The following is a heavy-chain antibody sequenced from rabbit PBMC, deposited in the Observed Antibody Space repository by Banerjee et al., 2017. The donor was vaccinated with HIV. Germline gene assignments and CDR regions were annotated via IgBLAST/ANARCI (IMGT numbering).Heavy chain of an antibody. D-gene: IGHD6-1*01. V-gene: IGHV1S40*01. CDR1: GFSFSSGYD. CDR3: ARSYAGYAYATHL. CDR2: IDAGGSDNT. J-gene: IGHJ4*01. Sequence: QSLEESGGDLVKPGASLTPTCTASGFSFSSGYDMCWVRQAPGKGLEWIGCIDAGGSDNTYYASWAKGRFTISKSSSTTVTLQMTSLTAADTATYFCARSYAGYAYATHLWGPGTLVTVS.